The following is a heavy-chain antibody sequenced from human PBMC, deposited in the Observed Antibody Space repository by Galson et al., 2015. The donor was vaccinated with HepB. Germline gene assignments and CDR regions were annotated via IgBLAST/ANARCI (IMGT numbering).Heavy chain of an antibody. CDR1: GFTFSNAW. Sequence: SLRLSCAASGFTFSNAWMSWVRQAPGKGLEWVGRIKSKTDGGTTDYAAPVKGRFTISRDDSKNTLYLQMSSLKTEDTAVYYCTTEGWELPSDDYWGQGTLVTVSS. CDR3: TTEGWELPSDDY. V-gene: IGHV3-15*01. D-gene: IGHD1-26*01. CDR2: IKSKTDGGTT. J-gene: IGHJ4*02.